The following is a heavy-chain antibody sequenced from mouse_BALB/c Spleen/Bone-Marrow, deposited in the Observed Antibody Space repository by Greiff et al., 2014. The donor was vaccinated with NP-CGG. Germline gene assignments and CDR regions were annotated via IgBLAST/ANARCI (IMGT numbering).Heavy chain of an antibody. Sequence: EVKLQESGGGLVQPGGSLNLSCAASGFDFSRYWMSWARQAPGKGQEWIGEINPGSSTINYTPSLKDKFIISRDNAKNTLYLQMSKVRSEDTALYYCARSAFYAPDYWGQGTSVTVSS. CDR1: GFDFSRYW. D-gene: IGHD3-1*01. CDR2: INPGSSTI. CDR3: ARSAFYAPDY. V-gene: IGHV4-2*02. J-gene: IGHJ4*01.